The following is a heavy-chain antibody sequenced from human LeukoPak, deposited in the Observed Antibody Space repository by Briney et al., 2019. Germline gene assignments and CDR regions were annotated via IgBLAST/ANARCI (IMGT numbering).Heavy chain of an antibody. CDR2: ISWNSGSI. V-gene: IGHV3-9*01. CDR1: GFTFDDYA. CDR3: QKVTPGYSYKCGGYWVAFNF. J-gene: IGHJ3*01. Sequence: PGGSLRLSCAASGFTFDDYAMHWVRQAPGKGLEWVSGISWNSGSIGYADSVKGRFTISRDNAKNSLYLQMNSLRAEDTALYYCQKVTPGYSYKCGGYWVAFNFWAQGTRV. D-gene: IGHD2-21*01.